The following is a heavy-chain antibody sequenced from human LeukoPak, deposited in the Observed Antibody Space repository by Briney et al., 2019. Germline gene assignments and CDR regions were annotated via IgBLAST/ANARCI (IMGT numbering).Heavy chain of an antibody. Sequence: GEPLKISCKGSGYSFTSNWIGWARQMPGKGLEWRAIIYPRDSDTRYSPSFQGLVTISADKSIGTAYLQWSSLEASDTAMYYCARRMTGSSYDNWGQGTLVTVSS. CDR2: IYPRDSDT. CDR1: GYSFTSNW. D-gene: IGHD6-13*01. CDR3: ARRMTGSSYDN. V-gene: IGHV5-51*01. J-gene: IGHJ4*02.